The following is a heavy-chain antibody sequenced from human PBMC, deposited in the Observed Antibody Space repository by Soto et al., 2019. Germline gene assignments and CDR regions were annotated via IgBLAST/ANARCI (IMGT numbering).Heavy chain of an antibody. CDR1: GGSISSSY. J-gene: IGHJ6*02. V-gene: IGHV4-59*01. CDR3: TRGNWKWGMNV. CDR2: IHYSGSI. Sequence: QVQLQESGPGLVKPSEPLSLTCTVSGGSISSSYCSWIRQSPGKGLECIGYIHYSGSINYNPSLKRRVTISVDTSKNQFSLKLRSVTAADTAVYSCTRGNWKWGMNVGGQGTTVTVSS. D-gene: IGHD1-20*01.